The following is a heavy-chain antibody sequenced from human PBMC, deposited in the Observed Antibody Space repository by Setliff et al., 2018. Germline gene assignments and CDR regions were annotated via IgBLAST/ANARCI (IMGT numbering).Heavy chain of an antibody. V-gene: IGHV1-18*01. CDR2: ISAYNGNT. D-gene: IGHD2-15*01. CDR3: ARVTLSYCSGGSCYGWFDP. Sequence: GASVKVSCKASGCTFTSYGISWVRQAPGQGLEWMGWISAYNGNTNYAQKLQGRVTMTTDTSTSTAYMELRSLRSDDTAVYYCARVTLSYCSGGSCYGWFDPWGQGTQVTVLL. CDR1: GCTFTSYG. J-gene: IGHJ5*02.